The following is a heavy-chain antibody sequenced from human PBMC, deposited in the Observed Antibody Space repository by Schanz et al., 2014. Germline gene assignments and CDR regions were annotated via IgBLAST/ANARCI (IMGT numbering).Heavy chain of an antibody. V-gene: IGHV1-2*06. J-gene: IGHJ4*02. Sequence: QVQLVQSGAEAKKPGASVKVSCKASGYTFTDYHIHWVRQAPGQGLEYMGRINPNSGGTNFAQKFQGRVTMTRDTSISTVYMELSRLRSEDTAVYYCASSGAGYSSSWDFDYWGQGTLVTGSS. CDR3: ASSGAGYSSSWDFDY. CDR2: INPNSGGT. D-gene: IGHD6-13*01. CDR1: GYTFTDYH.